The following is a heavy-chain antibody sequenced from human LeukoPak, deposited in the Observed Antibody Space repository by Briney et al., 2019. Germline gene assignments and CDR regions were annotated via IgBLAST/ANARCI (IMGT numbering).Heavy chain of an antibody. J-gene: IGHJ4*02. Sequence: GGSLRLSCTASGFTFSSHWMTWVRQSPGKGLEWVANIKEDGSVRHYVDSVKGRFTISRDNTKNALYLQMNSLRADDTAVYFCARDSTWLLDYWGQGTLITVSS. V-gene: IGHV3-7*03. CDR1: GFTFSSHW. CDR3: ARDSTWLLDY. D-gene: IGHD6-19*01. CDR2: IKEDGSVR.